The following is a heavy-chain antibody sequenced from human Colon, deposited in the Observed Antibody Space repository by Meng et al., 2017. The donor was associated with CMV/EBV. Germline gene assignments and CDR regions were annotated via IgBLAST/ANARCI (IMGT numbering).Heavy chain of an antibody. V-gene: IGHV3-7*01. CDR2: IKQDGSER. CDR1: GFTFSRYW. J-gene: IGHJ4*02. D-gene: IGHD1-7*01. Sequence: GESLKISCAASGFTFSRYWMNWVRQAPGKGLEWVANIKQDGSERYYVDSVEGRFTISRDNAKNSLYLQMNSLRGEDTAVYYCARDSAGETVTTRWGQGTLVTVSS. CDR3: ARDSAGETVTTR.